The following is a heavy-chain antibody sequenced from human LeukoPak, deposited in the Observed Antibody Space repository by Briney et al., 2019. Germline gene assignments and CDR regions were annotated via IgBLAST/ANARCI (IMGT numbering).Heavy chain of an antibody. J-gene: IGHJ6*02. CDR3: AGVTASLSFYYGMDV. V-gene: IGHV4-59*01. CDR1: RGSFSSCY. CDR2: IYSSGST. Sequence: SETLSLTCTVSRGSFSSCYWSWIRQPPGRGLEWIGHIYSSGSTNYNPSLKSRVTISVDTSKNLFSLKLTSVTAADTAVYFCAGVTASLSFYYGMDVWGQGTTVTVSS. D-gene: IGHD2-21*02.